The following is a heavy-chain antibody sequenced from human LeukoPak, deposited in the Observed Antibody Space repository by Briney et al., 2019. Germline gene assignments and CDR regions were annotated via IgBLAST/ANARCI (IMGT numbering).Heavy chain of an antibody. D-gene: IGHD6-13*01. J-gene: IGHJ2*01. CDR3: ARGEAAAAADWYFDL. CDR1: GGSFIRSSYY. CDR2: IYYSGST. Sequence: PSETLSLTCTVSGGSFIRSSYYWGWIRQPPGKGLEWIGSIYYSGSTYYNPSLKSRVTISVDTSKNQFSLKLSSVTAADTAVYYCARGEAAAAADWYFDLWGRGTLVTVSS. V-gene: IGHV4-39*07.